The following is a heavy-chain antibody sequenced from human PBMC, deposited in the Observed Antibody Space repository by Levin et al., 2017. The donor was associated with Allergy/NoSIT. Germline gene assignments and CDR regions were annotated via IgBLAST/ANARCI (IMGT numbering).Heavy chain of an antibody. CDR2: ISGSGGST. V-gene: IGHV3-23*01. CDR3: AKDDGVYGSVGFDY. Sequence: GESLKISCAASGFTFSSYAMSWVRQAPGKGLEWVSAISGSGGSTYYADSVKGRFTISRDNSKNTLYLQMNSLRAEDTAVYYCAKDDGVYGSVGFDYWGQGTLVTVSS. D-gene: IGHD4-17*01. J-gene: IGHJ4*02. CDR1: GFTFSSYA.